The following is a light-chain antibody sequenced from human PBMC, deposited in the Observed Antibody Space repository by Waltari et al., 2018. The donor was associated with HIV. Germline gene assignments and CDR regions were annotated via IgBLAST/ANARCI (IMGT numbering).Light chain of an antibody. J-gene: IGKJ1*01. CDR2: SAS. CDR3: QQYGSSWT. CDR1: QSVSSTY. V-gene: IGKV3-20*01. Sequence: SCRASQSVSSTYSAWYQQKPGHAPRLLIYSASSMATGIPDRFSGSGSGTDFTLTISRLEPEDFAVYYCQQYGSSWTFGQGTKVESK.